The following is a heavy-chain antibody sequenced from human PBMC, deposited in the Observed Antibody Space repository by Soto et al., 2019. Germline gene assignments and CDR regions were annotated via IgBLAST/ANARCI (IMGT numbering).Heavy chain of an antibody. CDR2: IYSGGTS. Sequence: GGSLRLSCAASGFTVSTNYVSWVRQAPWKGPEWVSVIYSGGTSDYADSVKGRFTISRDNSKNTVYLQMNNLRAEDTAIYYCARSFYSILTGYYSNYFDYWGQGTLVTVSS. J-gene: IGHJ4*02. CDR1: GFTVSTNY. CDR3: ARSFYSILTGYYSNYFDY. D-gene: IGHD3-9*01. V-gene: IGHV3-53*01.